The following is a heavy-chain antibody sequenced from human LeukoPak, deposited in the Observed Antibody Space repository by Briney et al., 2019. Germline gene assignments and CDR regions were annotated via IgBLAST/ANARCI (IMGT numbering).Heavy chain of an antibody. Sequence: PSETLSLTCTVSGGSISSSSYYWGWIRQPPGKGLEWIGSIYYSGSTYYNPSLKSRVTIPVDTSKNQFSLKLSSVTAADTAVYYCASDSGYDYYFDYWGQGTLVTVSS. CDR1: GGSISSSSYY. J-gene: IGHJ4*02. D-gene: IGHD5-12*01. CDR3: ASDSGYDYYFDY. V-gene: IGHV4-39*01. CDR2: IYYSGST.